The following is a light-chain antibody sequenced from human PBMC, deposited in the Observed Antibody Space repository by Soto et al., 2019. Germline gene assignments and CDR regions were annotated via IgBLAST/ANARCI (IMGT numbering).Light chain of an antibody. V-gene: IGKV1-33*01. CDR2: DAS. J-gene: IGKJ4*01. CDR1: QDISNY. Sequence: DIQMTQSPSSLSASVGDRVTITCQASQDISNYLNWYQQKPGKAPKLLIYDASNLETGVPSRFSGSGSGTDFTFTISSLQPEDIATDDCQQYDNLPLTFGGGTKVETK. CDR3: QQYDNLPLT.